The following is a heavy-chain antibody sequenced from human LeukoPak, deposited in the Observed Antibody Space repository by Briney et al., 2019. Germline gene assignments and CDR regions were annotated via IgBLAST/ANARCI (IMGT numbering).Heavy chain of an antibody. Sequence: GGSLRLSCAASGFTFSSYAMSWVRQAPGEGLEGVSTISGSANSTYYADSVKGRFTISRDNSKSTLYLQMNSLRAEDTAVYYCAKRGELIAAAGMYYFDYWGQGTLVTVSS. CDR2: ISGSANST. V-gene: IGHV3-23*01. J-gene: IGHJ4*02. CDR3: AKRGELIAAAGMYYFDY. CDR1: GFTFSSYA. D-gene: IGHD6-13*01.